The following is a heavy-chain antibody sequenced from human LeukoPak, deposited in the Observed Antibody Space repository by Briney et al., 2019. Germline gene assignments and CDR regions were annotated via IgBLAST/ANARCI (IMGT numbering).Heavy chain of an antibody. CDR1: GGPYSSYA. V-gene: IGHV1-69*01. CDR3: ARGSCDDYRCYFDY. J-gene: IGHJ4*02. CDR2: IIPIFGTA. D-gene: IGHD4-11*01. Sequence: SVKVSCKASGGPYSSYAISWVRQAPGQGLEWMGGIIPIFGTANYAQKFQGRVTITADESTSTAYMELSSLRSEDTAVYYCARGSCDDYRCYFDYWGQGTLVTVSS.